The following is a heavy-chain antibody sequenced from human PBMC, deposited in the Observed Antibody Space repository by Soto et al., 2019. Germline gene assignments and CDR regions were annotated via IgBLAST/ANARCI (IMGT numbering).Heavy chain of an antibody. J-gene: IGHJ5*02. CDR2: IWYDGSNK. V-gene: IGHV3-33*01. Sequence: PGGSLRLSCAASGFTFSSYGMHWVRQAPGKGLEWVAVIWYDGSNKYYADSVKGRFTISRDNSKNTLYLQMNSLRAEDTAVYYCARDLPRRFGYYDSSGYTTSSYNWFDPWGQGTLVTVSS. CDR1: GFTFSSYG. CDR3: ARDLPRRFGYYDSSGYTTSSYNWFDP. D-gene: IGHD3-22*01.